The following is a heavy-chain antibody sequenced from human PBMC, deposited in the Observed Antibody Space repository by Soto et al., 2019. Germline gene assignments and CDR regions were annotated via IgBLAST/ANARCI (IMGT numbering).Heavy chain of an antibody. D-gene: IGHD2-15*01. Sequence: GGSLRLSCAASGFTFSSYGMHWVRQAPGKGLEWVAVISYDGSNKYYADSVKGRFTISRDNSKNTLYLQMNSPRAEDTAVYYCAKDLGYCSGGSCDGLDYWGQGTLVTVSS. J-gene: IGHJ4*02. V-gene: IGHV3-30*18. CDR3: AKDLGYCSGGSCDGLDY. CDR1: GFTFSSYG. CDR2: ISYDGSNK.